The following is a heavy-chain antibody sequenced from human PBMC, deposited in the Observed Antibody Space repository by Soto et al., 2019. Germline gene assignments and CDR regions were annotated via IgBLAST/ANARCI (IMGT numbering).Heavy chain of an antibody. D-gene: IGHD1-26*01. Sequence: ASVKVSCKASGYTFTGYYMHWVRQAPGQGLEWMGWINPNSGGTNYAQKFQGWVTMTRDTSISTAYMELSRLRSDDTAVYYCATGPTMAAVGTDLVPTPDYYYYLDVWGKGTRVTVSS. V-gene: IGHV1-2*04. CDR1: GYTFTGYY. CDR3: ATGPTMAAVGTDLVPTPDYYYYLDV. CDR2: INPNSGGT. J-gene: IGHJ6*03.